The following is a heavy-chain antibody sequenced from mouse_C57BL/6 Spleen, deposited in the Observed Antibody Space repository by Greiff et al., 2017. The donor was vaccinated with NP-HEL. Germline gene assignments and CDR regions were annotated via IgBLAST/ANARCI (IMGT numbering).Heavy chain of an antibody. Sequence: QVQLQQPGAELVKPGASVKLSCKASGYTFTSYWMHWVKQRPGQGLEWIGMIHPNSGSTNYNEKFKSKATLTVDKSSSTAYMQLSSLTSEDSAVYYCAKLTGSFYYAMDYWGQGTSVTVSS. J-gene: IGHJ4*01. D-gene: IGHD4-1*01. V-gene: IGHV1-64*01. CDR3: AKLTGSFYYAMDY. CDR2: IHPNSGST. CDR1: GYTFTSYW.